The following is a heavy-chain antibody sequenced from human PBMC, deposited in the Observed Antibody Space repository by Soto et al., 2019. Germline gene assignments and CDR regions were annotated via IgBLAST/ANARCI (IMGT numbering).Heavy chain of an antibody. Sequence: GGSLRLSCAASGFTFSDYYMTWIRQAPGKGLEWVSYISTRTSFTNYADSVKGRFTISKDNAKNSLYLQMNSLRGEDTAVYYCARVGGKYFTYCDANRDYYNHPFDLWGQGTMFTVSS. V-gene: IGHV3-11*06. D-gene: IGHD3-10*01. CDR3: ARVGGKYFTYCDANRDYYNHPFDL. CDR2: ISTRTSFT. J-gene: IGHJ3*01. CDR1: GFTFSDYY.